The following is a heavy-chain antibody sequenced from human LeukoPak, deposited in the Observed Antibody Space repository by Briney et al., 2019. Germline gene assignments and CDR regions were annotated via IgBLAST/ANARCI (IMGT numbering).Heavy chain of an antibody. CDR2: IYSGDNA. J-gene: IGHJ4*02. CDR3: ARDSDGGYNHYFDY. Sequence: TGGSLRLSCAASGFTVSSNYMSWVRQSPGKGLECVSVIYSGDNAYYAASVKGRFTISRDNSKNTLYLQMNSLRADDTAMYYCARDSDGGYNHYFDYWGQGTLVTVSS. CDR1: GFTVSSNY. V-gene: IGHV3-53*01. D-gene: IGHD5-24*01.